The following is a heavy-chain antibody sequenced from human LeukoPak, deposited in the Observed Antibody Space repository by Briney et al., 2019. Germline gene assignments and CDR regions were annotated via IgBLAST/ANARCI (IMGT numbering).Heavy chain of an antibody. J-gene: IGHJ4*02. V-gene: IGHV3-30*02. CDR2: IRYDGSNT. D-gene: IGHD6-13*01. CDR3: VRGAYSSSRLNFDY. Sequence: PGGSLRLSCAASGFTFNNYGMHWVRQAPGKGLEWLAFIRYDGSNTYYADSVKGRFTVSRDDSKNTLYLQMNSLRAEDTAVYYCVRGAYSSSRLNFDYWGQGTLVTVSS. CDR1: GFTFNNYG.